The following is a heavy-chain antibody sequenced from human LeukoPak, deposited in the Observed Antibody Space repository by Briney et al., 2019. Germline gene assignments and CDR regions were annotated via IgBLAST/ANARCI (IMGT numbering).Heavy chain of an antibody. Sequence: GGGLVQPGGSLRLSCAASGFTFNNYWMSWVRQAPGKGLEWVANIKQDGGEKYYMDSVKGRFTISRDNAKNSLYLQMNSLRAEDTAVYYCAIQPKSGWYEHWGFDYWGQGTLVTVSS. CDR2: IKQDGGEK. CDR3: AIQPKSGWYEHWGFDY. D-gene: IGHD6-19*01. J-gene: IGHJ4*02. V-gene: IGHV3-7*01. CDR1: GFTFNNYW.